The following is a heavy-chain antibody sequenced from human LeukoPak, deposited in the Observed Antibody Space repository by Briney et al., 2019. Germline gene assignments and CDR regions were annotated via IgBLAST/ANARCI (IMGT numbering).Heavy chain of an antibody. V-gene: IGHV3-23*01. J-gene: IGHJ4*02. CDR1: GFTFSSYA. D-gene: IGHD6-13*01. Sequence: GGSLRLSCAASGFTFSSYAMSWVRQAPGKGLEWVSAISGSGGSTYYADSVKGRFTISRDNAKNSLYLQMDSLRAEDTAVYYCARDLYDKIAAAGTDYWGQGTLVTVSS. CDR2: ISGSGGST. CDR3: ARDLYDKIAAAGTDY.